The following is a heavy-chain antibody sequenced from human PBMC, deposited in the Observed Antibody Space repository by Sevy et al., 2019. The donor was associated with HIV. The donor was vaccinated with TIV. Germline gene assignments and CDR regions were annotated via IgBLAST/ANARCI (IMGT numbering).Heavy chain of an antibody. CDR1: GFAFSSYT. V-gene: IGHV3-21*01. J-gene: IGHJ5*02. D-gene: IGHD3-10*01. CDR2: ISSSSDYI. CDR3: ARDGLGSGTSQNWIDP. Sequence: GGSLRLSCAASGFAFSSYTMNWVRQAPGKGLEWVSSISSSSDYIYYADSVRGRFTISRDNAKKSLYLQMNSLRAEDTAVYYCARDGLGSGTSQNWIDPWGQGTLVTVSS.